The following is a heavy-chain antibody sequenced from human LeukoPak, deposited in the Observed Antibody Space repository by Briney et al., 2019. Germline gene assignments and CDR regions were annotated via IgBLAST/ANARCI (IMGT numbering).Heavy chain of an antibody. Sequence: GSLRLSCAASGFTFRLYAMNWVRQVPGKGLEWIGEINHSGSTNYNPSLKSRVTISVDTSKNQFSLKLSSVTAADTAVYYCASFSVTPATTAFDIWGQGTMVTVSS. V-gene: IGHV4-34*01. CDR2: INHSGST. CDR3: ASFSVTPATTAFDI. D-gene: IGHD6-25*01. J-gene: IGHJ3*02. CDR1: GFTFRLYA.